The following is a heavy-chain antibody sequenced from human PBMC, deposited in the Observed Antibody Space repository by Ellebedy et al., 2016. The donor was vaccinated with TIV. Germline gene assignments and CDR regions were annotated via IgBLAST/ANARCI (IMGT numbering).Heavy chain of an antibody. CDR3: AIGSSSGFNYDRVGFEY. J-gene: IGHJ4*02. CDR2: INSDASST. Sequence: GGSLRLSCAASGFTFGSFAMHWVRQPPGKGLEWLSVINSDASSTYHANSVKGRFTITRDNSKNTLYLQMNRLRTEDTAVYYCAIGSSSGFNYDRVGFEYWGQGTLVTVSS. D-gene: IGHD3-16*01. CDR1: GFTFGSFA. V-gene: IGHV3-23*03.